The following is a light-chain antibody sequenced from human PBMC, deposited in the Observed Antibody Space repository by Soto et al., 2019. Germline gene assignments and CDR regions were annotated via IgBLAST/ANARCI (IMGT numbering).Light chain of an antibody. V-gene: IGKV1-5*01. J-gene: IGKJ1*01. CDR1: QSISSW. CDR2: DAS. Sequence: DIQMTQSPSSLSASVGDRVTITCRASQSISSWLAWYQQKPGKAPKLLIYDASSLESGVPSRFSGTGLGTEFTLTIGSLQPDDFATYYCQQYNSYSWTFGKGTKVDIK. CDR3: QQYNSYSWT.